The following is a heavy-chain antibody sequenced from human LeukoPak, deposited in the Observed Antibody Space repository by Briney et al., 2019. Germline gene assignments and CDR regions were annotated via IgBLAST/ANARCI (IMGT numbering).Heavy chain of an antibody. V-gene: IGHV4-30-2*01. Sequence: SETLSLTCTVSGGSISSGGYYWSWIRQPPGKGLEWIGYIYHSGSTYYNPSLKSRVPISVDRSKNQFSLKLSSVTAADTAVYYCARGGGSSSQGWFDPWGQGTLVTVSS. J-gene: IGHJ5*02. CDR1: GGSISSGGYY. CDR2: IYHSGST. D-gene: IGHD6-13*01. CDR3: ARGGGSSSQGWFDP.